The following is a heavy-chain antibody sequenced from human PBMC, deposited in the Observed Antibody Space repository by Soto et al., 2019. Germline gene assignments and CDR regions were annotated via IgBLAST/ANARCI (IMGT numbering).Heavy chain of an antibody. J-gene: IGHJ4*02. CDR1: GGSFSGYY. CDR3: ARVGPVRGVIY. Sequence: QVQLQQWGAGLLKPSETLSLTCAVYGGSFSGYYWSWIRQPPGKGLEWIGEINHSGSTNYNPSLKSRVTISVDTAKNQFSLKLSSVTAADTAVYYCARVGPVRGVIYWGQGTLVTVSS. D-gene: IGHD3-10*01. CDR2: INHSGST. V-gene: IGHV4-34*01.